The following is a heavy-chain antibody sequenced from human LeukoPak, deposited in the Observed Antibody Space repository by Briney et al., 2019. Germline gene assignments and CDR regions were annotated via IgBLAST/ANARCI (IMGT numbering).Heavy chain of an antibody. V-gene: IGHV3-30*18. D-gene: IGHD6-13*01. CDR2: ISYDGSNK. J-gene: IGHJ4*02. Sequence: PGGSLRLSCAASGFTFSSYGMHWVRQAPGKGLEWVAVISYDGSNKYYADSVKGRFTISRDNSKNTLYLQMNSLRAEDTAVYYCAKDRWFGTIAAAGNFDYWGQGTLVTVSS. CDR3: AKDRWFGTIAAAGNFDY. CDR1: GFTFSSYG.